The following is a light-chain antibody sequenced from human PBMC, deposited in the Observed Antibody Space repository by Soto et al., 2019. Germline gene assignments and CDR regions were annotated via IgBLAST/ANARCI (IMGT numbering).Light chain of an antibody. CDR2: EVN. CDR1: SSDIGAFNY. Sequence: QSALTQPASVSGSPGQSITISCIGTSSDIGAFNYVSWYQQHPGKAPKLMIYEVNNRPSGLSNRFSGSQSGNTASLTISGLQAEDEADYYCSSYRSSSTVFGSGTKLTVL. J-gene: IGLJ1*01. V-gene: IGLV2-14*01. CDR3: SSYRSSSTV.